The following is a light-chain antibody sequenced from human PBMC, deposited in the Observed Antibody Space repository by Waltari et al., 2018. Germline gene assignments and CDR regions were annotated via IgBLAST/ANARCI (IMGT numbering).Light chain of an antibody. CDR1: QSVNANR. CDR2: GGS. CDR3: QQYGTSTGT. V-gene: IGKV3-20*01. J-gene: IGKJ1*01. Sequence: EIVLTQPPGTLSLSRGDRVTLSCRASQSVNANRVAWYHQRPGRTPTLLIPGGSSRAIGIPDRFSGSGSGTDFTLTISRLEPEDSGIYYCQQYGTSTGTFGQGTKVEIK.